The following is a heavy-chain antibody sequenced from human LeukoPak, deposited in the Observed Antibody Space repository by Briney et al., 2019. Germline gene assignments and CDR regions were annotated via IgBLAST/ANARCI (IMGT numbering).Heavy chain of an antibody. CDR1: GFTFSSSG. D-gene: IGHD5-12*01. CDR3: AKETRGSYSDY. J-gene: IGHJ4*02. Sequence: QPGGPLRLSCAASGFTFSSSGMHWVRQAPGKGLEWVAFISYDGSNRYYADSVKGRFSISRDNSKNTLYLQMNSLRAEDTAVYYCAKETRGSYSDYWGQGTLVTVSS. CDR2: ISYDGSNR. V-gene: IGHV3-30*02.